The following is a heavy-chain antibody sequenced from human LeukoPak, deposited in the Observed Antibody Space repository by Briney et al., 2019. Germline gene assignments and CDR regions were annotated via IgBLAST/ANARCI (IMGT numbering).Heavy chain of an antibody. CDR3: AKDRLPWASIAVGYFDD. D-gene: IGHD6-19*01. CDR2: ISYDGSKN. J-gene: IGHJ4*02. Sequence: GGSLRLSCAASGFTFRSYGMHWVRQAPGKGLEWVAVISYDGSKNYYADSVKGRFTISRDNSKNTLYLQMNSLRAEDTAVYYCAKDRLPWASIAVGYFDDWGQGTLVTVSS. V-gene: IGHV3-33*06. CDR1: GFTFRSYG.